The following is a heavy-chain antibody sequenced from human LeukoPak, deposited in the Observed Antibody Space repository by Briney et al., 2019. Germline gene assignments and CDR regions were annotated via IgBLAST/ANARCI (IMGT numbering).Heavy chain of an antibody. V-gene: IGHV3-15*01. Sequence: GGSLRLSCAASGLTFTNAWMTWVRQAPGKGLEWVGHIKSKTDGGTTDYAAPVKGRFTISRDDSKNALYLQMNSLKIEDTAVYYCTTSLTSGAYIDYWGQGTLVTVSS. CDR2: IKSKTDGGTT. CDR3: TTSLTSGAYIDY. D-gene: IGHD2-15*01. CDR1: GLTFTNAW. J-gene: IGHJ4*02.